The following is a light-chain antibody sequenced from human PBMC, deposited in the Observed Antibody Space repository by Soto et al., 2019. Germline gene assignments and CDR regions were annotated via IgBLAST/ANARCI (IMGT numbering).Light chain of an antibody. CDR3: LQHNSFPRT. CDR2: GAS. CDR1: QGISNH. V-gene: IGKV1-17*03. J-gene: IGKJ1*01. Sequence: DLQMTQSPSAMSASVGDRVTITCRASQGISNHLAWFQQKPGKVPERLIYGASSLQSGVPSRFSGSGSGTEFTLTISSLQPEDFATYYCLQHNSFPRTFGQGTKVEIK.